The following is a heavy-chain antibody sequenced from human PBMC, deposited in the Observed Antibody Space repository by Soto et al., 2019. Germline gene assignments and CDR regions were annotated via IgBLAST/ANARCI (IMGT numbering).Heavy chain of an antibody. CDR1: GRPFGSGGYY. Sequence: TLSLTCTVSGRPFGSGGYYWTWIRQHPGRGLEWIGYIYHIGSPYYNPSLENRVTISLDTAKNQFSLNLTSVTAADTAIYYCVRDRALDSSGHWFDTWGQGTLVTVSS. CDR3: VRDRALDSSGHWFDT. V-gene: IGHV4-31*03. J-gene: IGHJ5*02. D-gene: IGHD3-22*01. CDR2: IYHIGSP.